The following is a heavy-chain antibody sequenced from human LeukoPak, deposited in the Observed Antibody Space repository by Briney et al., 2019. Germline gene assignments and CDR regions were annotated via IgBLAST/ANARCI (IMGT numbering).Heavy chain of an antibody. J-gene: IGHJ6*03. Sequence: GGSLRLSCAASGFTFDDYAMHWVRQAPGKGLEWVSGISWNSGSIGYADSVKGRFTISRDNAKNSLYLQMNSLRAEDMALYYCAKCILTGYYKGYMDVWGKGTTVTISS. CDR1: GFTFDDYA. D-gene: IGHD3-9*01. V-gene: IGHV3-9*03. CDR3: AKCILTGYYKGYMDV. CDR2: ISWNSGSI.